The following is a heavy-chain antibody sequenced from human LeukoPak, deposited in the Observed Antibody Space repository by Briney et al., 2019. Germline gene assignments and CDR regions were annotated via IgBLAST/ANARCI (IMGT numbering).Heavy chain of an antibody. CDR2: IYYSAST. V-gene: IGHV4-39*07. D-gene: IGHD6-13*01. Sequence: SVAVSLTCIVSGGSISSSSYYWGWIRQPPGKGLEWIGKIYYSASTYYNPSLKSRVTISVDTSKNQFSLKLTSVTAADTAVYYCARDRIAAAGTKYFDLWGRGTLVTASS. J-gene: IGHJ2*01. CDR3: ARDRIAAAGTKYFDL. CDR1: GGSISSSSYY.